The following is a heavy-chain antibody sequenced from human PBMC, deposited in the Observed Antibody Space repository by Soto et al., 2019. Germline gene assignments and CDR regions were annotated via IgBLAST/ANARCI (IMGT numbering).Heavy chain of an antibody. J-gene: IGHJ4*02. CDR2: IYYNGVNK. CDR1: CFTFSRHD. D-gene: IGHD2-8*02. Sequence: GGSLRLSCAASCFTFSRHDMHWVRQAPGKGLEWVADIYYNGVNKYYADSENGLITFFRANYKNTSYLQSNSLRAEDAAVYYFATGLLGWCTGGNYPLDSWGQGSMVTVSS. V-gene: IGHV3-33*01. CDR3: ATGLLGWCTGGNYPLDS.